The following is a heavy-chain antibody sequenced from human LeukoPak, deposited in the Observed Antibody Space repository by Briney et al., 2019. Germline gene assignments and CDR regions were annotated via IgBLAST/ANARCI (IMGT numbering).Heavy chain of an antibody. V-gene: IGHV4-4*02. Sequence: SETLSLTCAVSGGSISSSNWWSWVRQPPGKGLEWIGEIYHSGSTNYNPSLKSRVTISVDKSKNQFSLKLSSVTAADTAVYYCARLEWTGMRYFDYWGQGTLVTVSS. CDR3: ARLEWTGMRYFDY. CDR1: GGSISSSNW. J-gene: IGHJ4*02. CDR2: IYHSGST. D-gene: IGHD3/OR15-3a*01.